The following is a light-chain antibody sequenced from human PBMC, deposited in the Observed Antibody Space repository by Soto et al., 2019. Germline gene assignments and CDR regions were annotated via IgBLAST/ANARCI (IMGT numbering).Light chain of an antibody. J-gene: IGKJ4*01. CDR3: QQFNGYPLT. V-gene: IGKV1-13*02. CDR2: DAS. CDR1: QGISSA. Sequence: AIQLTQSPSSLSASVGDRVTITCRASQGISSALAWYQQEPGKAPKLLIYDASSLESGVPSRFSGSGSGTDFTLTISSLQPEDFATDYCQQFNGYPLTFGGGTKVEIK.